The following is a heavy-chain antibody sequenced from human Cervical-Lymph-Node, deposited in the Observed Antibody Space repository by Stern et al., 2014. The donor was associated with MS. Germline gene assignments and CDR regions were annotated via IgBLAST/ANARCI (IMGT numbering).Heavy chain of an antibody. J-gene: IGHJ5*02. CDR2: VIPAFGAV. CDR3: ARYEGGGYLRSP. CDR1: GGTFSSQS. Sequence: VQLVESGPEVKKPGSSVKVSCKASGGTFSSQSFSWVRQAHGQGLEWMGGVIPAFGAVRYAQSFQGRLTISVDESTSTAHMELSSLTSEDTAVYYCARYEGGGYLRSPWGQGTLVTVSS. D-gene: IGHD2-15*01. V-gene: IGHV1-69*01.